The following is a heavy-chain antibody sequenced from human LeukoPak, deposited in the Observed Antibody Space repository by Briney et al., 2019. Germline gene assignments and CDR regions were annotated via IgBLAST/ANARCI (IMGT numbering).Heavy chain of an antibody. CDR1: GYSFSGYW. D-gene: IGHD1-14*01. V-gene: IGHV5-51*01. CDR2: IYPGDSDT. CDR3: ARHTEPGMDV. J-gene: IGHJ6*02. Sequence: GESLKISCKGSGYSFSGYWIGWVRQMPGKGLEWMGIIYPGDSDTRYSPSFQGQVTISADRSITTAYVQWSSLQASDTAMYYCARHTEPGMDVWGQGTTVTVSS.